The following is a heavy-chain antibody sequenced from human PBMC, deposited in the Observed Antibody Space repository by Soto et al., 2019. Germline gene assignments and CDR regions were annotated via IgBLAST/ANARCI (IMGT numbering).Heavy chain of an antibody. D-gene: IGHD1-26*01. CDR2: ISGSGATT. V-gene: IGHV3-23*01. CDR3: AKDRGYSGSYLYSYYGMDV. CDR1: GFIFSNYA. J-gene: IGHJ6*04. Sequence: LRLSCAASGFIFSNYAMSWVRQSPGKGLEWVSSISGSGATTYYPDSVKGRFTISRDNSKNTLYLQMNSLRAEDTAVYYCAKDRGYSGSYLYSYYGMDVWGKGTTVTVSS.